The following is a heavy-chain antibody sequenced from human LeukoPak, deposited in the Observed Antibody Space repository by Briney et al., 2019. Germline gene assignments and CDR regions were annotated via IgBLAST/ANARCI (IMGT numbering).Heavy chain of an antibody. J-gene: IGHJ5*02. CDR3: ARDRSSSSWYRRFDP. D-gene: IGHD6-13*01. CDR2: ISSSGSTI. Sequence: PGGSLRLSCAASGFTFNDYYMSWIRQAPGKGLEWVSYISSSGSTIYYADSVKGRFTISRDNAKNSLYLQMNSLRAEDTAVYYCARDRSSSSWYRRFDPWGQGTLVTVSS. CDR1: GFTFNDYY. V-gene: IGHV3-11*01.